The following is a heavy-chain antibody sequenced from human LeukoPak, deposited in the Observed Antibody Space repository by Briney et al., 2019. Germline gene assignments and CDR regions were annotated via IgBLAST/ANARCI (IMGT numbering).Heavy chain of an antibody. CDR1: GFTFSSYW. J-gene: IGHJ4*02. CDR3: ARDEGTYYYDSSGYYFGSAIDY. Sequence: GGSLRLSCAASGFTFSSYWMHWVRQAPGKGLVWVSRINSDGSSTSYADSVKGRFTISRDNAENTLYLQMNSLRAEDTAVYYCARDEGTYYYDSSGYYFGSAIDYWGQGTLVTVSS. V-gene: IGHV3-74*01. D-gene: IGHD3-22*01. CDR2: INSDGSST.